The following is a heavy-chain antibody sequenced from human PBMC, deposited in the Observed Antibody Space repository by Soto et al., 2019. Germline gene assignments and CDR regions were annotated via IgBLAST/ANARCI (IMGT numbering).Heavy chain of an antibody. V-gene: IGHV1-69*04. J-gene: IGHJ3*02. CDR2: IIPILGIA. D-gene: IGHD5-12*01. CDR3: ARDPPGNSGYDFGAFDI. Sequence: GASVKVSCKASGGTFSSYTISWVRQAPGQGLEWMGRIIPILGIANYAQKFQGRVTITADKSTSTAYMELSSLRSEDTAVYYCARDPPGNSGYDFGAFDIWGQGTMVTVSS. CDR1: GGTFSSYT.